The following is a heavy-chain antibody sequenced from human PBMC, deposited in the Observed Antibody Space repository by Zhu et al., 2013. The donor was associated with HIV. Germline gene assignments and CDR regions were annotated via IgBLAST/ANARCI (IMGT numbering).Heavy chain of an antibody. Sequence: QVQLVQSGAQVKEPGSSVKVSCKASAVAFNSYAINWLRQAPGQGPEWMGAIIPIFHATNYSQKFQGRLTITADKSTSTAYMDLTNLRSSDTAVYYCATTLGLLYCGPDCYLFVTLDHWGQGIPGLRLL. D-gene: IGHD2-21*02. CDR3: ATTLGLLYCGPDCYLFVTLDH. CDR1: AVAFNSYA. V-gene: IGHV1-69*06. CDR2: IIPIFHAT. J-gene: IGHJ4*02.